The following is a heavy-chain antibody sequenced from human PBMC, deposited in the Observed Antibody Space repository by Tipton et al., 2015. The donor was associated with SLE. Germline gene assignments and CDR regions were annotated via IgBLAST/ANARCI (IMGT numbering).Heavy chain of an antibody. Sequence: TLSLTCTVSGASFSGAYWSWLRQPPGQGPEWLGHVHYSGSTNYNPSLKSRVTISLETSKSQFSLKLSSVTAADTAVYYCAKDHGRARGYSDTYLYYYGMDVWGQGTTVTVSS. D-gene: IGHD5-18*01. J-gene: IGHJ6*02. CDR3: AKDHGRARGYSDTYLYYYGMDV. CDR2: VHYSGST. CDR1: GASFSGAY. V-gene: IGHV4-59*01.